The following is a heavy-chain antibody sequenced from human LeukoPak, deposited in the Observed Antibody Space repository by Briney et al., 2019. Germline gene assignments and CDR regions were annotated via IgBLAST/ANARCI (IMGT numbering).Heavy chain of an antibody. CDR1: GFTFSSYS. J-gene: IGHJ1*01. D-gene: IGHD3-22*01. CDR2: ISSSTSTI. V-gene: IGHV3-48*02. Sequence: GGSLRLSCAASGFTFSSYSMNWVRQAPGKGLEWISYISSSTSTIYYADSVKGRFAISRDNAKNSLYLQMNSLRDEDTAVYYCARAQYYDSSGYYYEDYFQHWGQGTLVTVSS. CDR3: ARAQYYDSSGYYYEDYFQH.